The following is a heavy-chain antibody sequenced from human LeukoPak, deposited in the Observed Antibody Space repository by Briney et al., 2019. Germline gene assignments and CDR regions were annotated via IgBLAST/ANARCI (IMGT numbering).Heavy chain of an antibody. D-gene: IGHD3-9*01. CDR1: GFTFSGSA. Sequence: GGSLRLSCAACGFTFSGSAMHGVRQACGKGREGVGRIRSKANSYATAYAASVKGSFSISREDSKKSANLQMNSLKTEDTAVYYCTSTGNYDILTGYSGYWGQGTLVTVSS. V-gene: IGHV3-73*01. CDR2: IRSKANSYAT. CDR3: TSTGNYDILTGYSGY. J-gene: IGHJ4*02.